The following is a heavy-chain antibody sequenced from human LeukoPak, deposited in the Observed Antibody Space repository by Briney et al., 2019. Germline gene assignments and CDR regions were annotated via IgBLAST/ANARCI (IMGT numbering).Heavy chain of an antibody. CDR1: GFTVTNNY. Sequence: GGSLRLSCAASGFTVTNNYMSWVRQAPGKGLEWVSAISGSGGSTYYADSVKGRFTISRDNSKNTLYLQMNSLRAEDTAVYYCAKRGDYVWGSYPGDAFDIWGQGTMVTVSS. V-gene: IGHV3-23*01. CDR3: AKRGDYVWGSYPGDAFDI. J-gene: IGHJ3*02. CDR2: ISGSGGST. D-gene: IGHD3-16*02.